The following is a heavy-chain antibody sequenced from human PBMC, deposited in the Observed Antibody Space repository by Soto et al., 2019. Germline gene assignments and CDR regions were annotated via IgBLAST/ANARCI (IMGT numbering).Heavy chain of an antibody. V-gene: IGHV1-18*01. D-gene: IGHD3-22*01. CDR3: ARDSDDSSGYSFGNWFDP. Sequence: ASVKVSCKASGYTFTSYGISWVRQAPGQGLEWMGWISAYNGNTNYAQELQGRVTMTTDTSTSTAYMELRSLRSDETAVYYCARDSDDSSGYSFGNWFDPWGQGTLVTVSS. J-gene: IGHJ5*02. CDR2: ISAYNGNT. CDR1: GYTFTSYG.